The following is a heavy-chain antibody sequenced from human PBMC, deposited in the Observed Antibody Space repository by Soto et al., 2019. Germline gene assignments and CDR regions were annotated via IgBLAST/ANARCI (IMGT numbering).Heavy chain of an antibody. Sequence: QVQLQESGSGLVKPSQSLSLTCTVSGVSLNTADTWWSWIRQSPGKGLEFIGYYHSGGSTYYDASFRSRVIISADSSNSLFSLKLSSVTVAYTAVYFCVRSRQMESGNDYGLDVWGQGTTVTVSS. CDR1: GVSLNTADTW. V-gene: IGHV4-30-4*01. CDR2: YHSGGST. CDR3: VRSRQMESGNDYGLDV. D-gene: IGHD1-1*01. J-gene: IGHJ6*02.